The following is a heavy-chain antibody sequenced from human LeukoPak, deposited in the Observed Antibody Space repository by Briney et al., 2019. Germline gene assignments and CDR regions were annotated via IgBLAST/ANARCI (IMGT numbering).Heavy chain of an antibody. D-gene: IGHD3-10*01. CDR2: IYYSGNT. CDR1: GGSISTSAYY. Sequence: SGTLSLTCIVSGGSISTSAYYWGWIRQPPGEGLQWIGSIYYSGNTYYNSSLKSRVTISVDTSTSQFSLRLSSVTAADTAVYYCARHYGPWGQGTLVTVSS. J-gene: IGHJ5*02. V-gene: IGHV4-39*01. CDR3: ARHYGP.